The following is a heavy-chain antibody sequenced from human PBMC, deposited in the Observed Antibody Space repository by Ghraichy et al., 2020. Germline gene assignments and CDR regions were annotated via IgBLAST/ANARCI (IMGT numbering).Heavy chain of an antibody. J-gene: IGHJ4*02. CDR2: IYYSGNT. Sequence: SETLSLTCNVSGGSIRSGDYYWSWIRQHPGKGLEWIGYIYYSGNTYYNPSLQNRFSISMDTSKNQISLTLSSLTAADTAMYYCARGRMPRGYYLYYFDQWGQGSLVTVSS. CDR1: GGSIRSGDYY. CDR3: ARGRMPRGYYLYYFDQ. V-gene: IGHV4-31*03. D-gene: IGHD3-22*01.